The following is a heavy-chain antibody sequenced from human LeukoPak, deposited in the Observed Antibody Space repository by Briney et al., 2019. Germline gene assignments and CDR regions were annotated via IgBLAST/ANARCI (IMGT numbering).Heavy chain of an antibody. V-gene: IGHV3-21*01. CDR3: ARVRFLAYGMDV. Sequence: GGSLRLSCAASGFTFSTYSMNWVRQAPGKGLEWVSSISSSSDYIYYADSVKGRFTISRDNAKNSLYLQMNSLRAEDTAVYYCARVRFLAYGMDVWGQGTTVTVSS. CDR2: ISSSSDYI. D-gene: IGHD3-3*01. CDR1: GFTFSTYS. J-gene: IGHJ6*02.